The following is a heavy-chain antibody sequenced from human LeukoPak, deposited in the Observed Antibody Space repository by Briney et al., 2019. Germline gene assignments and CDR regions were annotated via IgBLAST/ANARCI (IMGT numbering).Heavy chain of an antibody. D-gene: IGHD4-17*01. Sequence: ASVTVSCKASGYTFTDFYFNWVRQAPGQGLEWMGWINPNSGGTHYAQNFQDRVTMTRDTSINTAYMEVSRLRSDDTAVYYCARTLTTATWDYWGQGTLITVSS. V-gene: IGHV1-2*02. CDR1: GYTFTDFY. CDR3: ARTLTTATWDY. CDR2: INPNSGGT. J-gene: IGHJ4*02.